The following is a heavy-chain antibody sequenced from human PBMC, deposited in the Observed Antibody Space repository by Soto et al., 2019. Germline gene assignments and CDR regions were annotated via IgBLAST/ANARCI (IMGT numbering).Heavy chain of an antibody. Sequence: GGSLRLSCAASGFTFSIYAMSWVRQAPGKGLEWVSTISATGGSTYYADSVKGRFTLSRDNSKNTLYLQMNNLRAEDTAVYYCAKDHAAAARRYWGHGTLVTVSS. V-gene: IGHV3-23*01. D-gene: IGHD6-13*01. CDR3: AKDHAAAARRY. CDR1: GFTFSIYA. CDR2: ISATGGST. J-gene: IGHJ4*01.